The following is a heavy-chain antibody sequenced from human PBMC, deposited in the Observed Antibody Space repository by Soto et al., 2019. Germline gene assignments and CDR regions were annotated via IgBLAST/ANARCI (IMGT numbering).Heavy chain of an antibody. V-gene: IGHV4-39*07. Sequence: SETLSLTCTVSGGSISSSSYYWGWVRQPPGKGLEWIGSIYYSGSTYYNPSLKSRVTISVDTSKNHFSLKLSSVTAADTAVYYCARGMTSWFDPWGQGTLVTVSS. CDR3: ARGMTSWFDP. CDR1: GGSISSSSYY. J-gene: IGHJ5*02. CDR2: IYYSGST. D-gene: IGHD2-21*02.